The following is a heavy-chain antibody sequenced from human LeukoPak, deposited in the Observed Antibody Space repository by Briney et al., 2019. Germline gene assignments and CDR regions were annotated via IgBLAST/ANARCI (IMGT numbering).Heavy chain of an antibody. V-gene: IGHV1-2*04. CDR3: ARDRYCSITSCPSSSFGY. Sequence: ASVKVSCKASGYTFTGYYMHWVRQAPGQGLEWMGWINPNSGGTNYAQKFQGWVTMTRDTSISTAYMELSRLRSDDTAVYYCARDRYCSITSCPSSSFGYWVQGTLVNV. J-gene: IGHJ4*02. CDR1: GYTFTGYY. CDR2: INPNSGGT. D-gene: IGHD2-2*01.